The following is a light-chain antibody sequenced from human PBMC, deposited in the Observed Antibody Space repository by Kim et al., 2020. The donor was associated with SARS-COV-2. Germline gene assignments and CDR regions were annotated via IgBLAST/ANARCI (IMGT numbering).Light chain of an antibody. CDR1: KLGDKY. CDR3: QAWDSSTGV. CDR2: QDS. V-gene: IGLV3-1*01. Sequence: SVSPGQTASITCSGDKLGDKYACWYQQKPGQSPVLVIYQDSKRPSGIPERFSGSNSGNTATLTISGTQAMDEADYYCQAWDSSTGVFGGGTNVTVL. J-gene: IGLJ2*01.